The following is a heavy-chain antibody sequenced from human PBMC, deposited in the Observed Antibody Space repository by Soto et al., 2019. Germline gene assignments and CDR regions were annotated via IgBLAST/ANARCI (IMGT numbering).Heavy chain of an antibody. V-gene: IGHV3-48*01. CDR2: ISSSSSTI. CDR3: ARDRTVTTVDY. D-gene: IGHD4-17*01. CDR1: GFTFSSYS. J-gene: IGHJ4*02. Sequence: GGSLRLSCAASGFTFSSYSMNWVLQAPGKGLEWVSYISSSSSTIYYADSVKGRFTISRDNAKNSLYLQMNSLRAEDTAVYYCARDRTVTTVDYWGQGTLVSVSS.